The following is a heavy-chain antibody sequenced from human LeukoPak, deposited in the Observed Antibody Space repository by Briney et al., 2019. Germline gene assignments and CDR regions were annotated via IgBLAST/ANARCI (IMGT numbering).Heavy chain of an antibody. CDR3: ATIDGHYDSSGY. Sequence: ASVKVSCKASGYTFTNYYLHWVRQAPGQGLEWMGIINPSGGTTSYAQKFQGRVTMTEDTSTDTAYMELSSLRSEDTAVYYCATIDGHYDSSGYWGQGTLVIVSS. CDR1: GYTFTNYY. V-gene: IGHV1-46*01. D-gene: IGHD3-22*01. CDR2: INPSGGTT. J-gene: IGHJ4*02.